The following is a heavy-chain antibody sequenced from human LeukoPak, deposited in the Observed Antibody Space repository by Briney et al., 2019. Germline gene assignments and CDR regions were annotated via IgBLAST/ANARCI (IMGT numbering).Heavy chain of an antibody. CDR2: INHSGST. J-gene: IGHJ4*02. CDR3: ARGRTPLYYYGSGSFYDY. V-gene: IGHV4-34*01. D-gene: IGHD3-10*01. Sequence: SETLSLTCAVYGGSFSGYYWSWIRQPPGKGLEWIGEINHSGSTNYNPSPKSRVTISVDTSKNQFSLKLSSVTAADTAVYYCARGRTPLYYYGSGSFYDYWGQGTLVTVSS. CDR1: GGSFSGYY.